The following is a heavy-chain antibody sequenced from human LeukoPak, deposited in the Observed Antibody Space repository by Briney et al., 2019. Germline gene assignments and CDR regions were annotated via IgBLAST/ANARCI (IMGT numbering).Heavy chain of an antibody. CDR3: PLTPYYDFWSGYYISGYYYYMDV. J-gene: IGHJ6*03. Sequence: SETLSLTCTVSGYSISSGYYWGWIRQPPGKGLEWIGSIYHSGSTYYNPSLKSRVTISVDTSKNQFSLKLSSVTAADTAVYYCPLTPYYDFWSGYYISGYYYYMDVWGKGPRSPSP. CDR2: IYHSGST. D-gene: IGHD3-3*01. V-gene: IGHV4-38-2*02. CDR1: GYSISSGYY.